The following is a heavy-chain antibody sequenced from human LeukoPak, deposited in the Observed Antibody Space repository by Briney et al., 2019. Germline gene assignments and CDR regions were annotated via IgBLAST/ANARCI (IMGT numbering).Heavy chain of an antibody. J-gene: IGHJ4*02. V-gene: IGHV4-59*12. CDR1: GGSISSYY. D-gene: IGHD3-22*01. Sequence: SETLSLTCTGSGGSISSYYWSWIRQHPGQGLEWIAYFYYSETTNYNPSESTRYNPSLNSRVTISIDASKNQFSLKLSSVTAADTAVYYCARDRSDGSGYYGYYFDYWGEGTLVSVSS. CDR3: ARDRSDGSGYYGYYFDY. CDR2: FYYSETT.